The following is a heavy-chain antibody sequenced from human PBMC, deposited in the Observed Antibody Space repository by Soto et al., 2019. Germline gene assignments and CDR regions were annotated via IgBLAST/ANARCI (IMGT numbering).Heavy chain of an antibody. CDR1: GYTFTSYG. CDR3: ARDLFKGSGYSYGYVGY. CDR2: ISAYNGNT. V-gene: IGHV1-18*01. J-gene: IGHJ4*02. D-gene: IGHD5-18*01. Sequence: ASVKVSCKASGYTFTSYGISWVRQAPGQGLEWMGWISAYNGNTNYAQKLQGRVTMTTDTSTSTAYMELRSLRSDDTAVYYCARDLFKGSGYSYGYVGYWGQGTLVTVSS.